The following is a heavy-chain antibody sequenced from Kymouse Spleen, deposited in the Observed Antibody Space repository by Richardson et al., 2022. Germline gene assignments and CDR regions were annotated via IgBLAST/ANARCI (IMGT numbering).Heavy chain of an antibody. CDR2: ISAYNGNT. D-gene: IGHD3-3*01. Sequence: QVQLVQSGAEVKKPGASVKVSCKASGYTFTSYGISWVRQAPGQGLEWMGWISAYNGNTNYAQKLQGRVTMTTDTSTSTAYMELRSLRSDDTAVYYCARHATIFGVVTHNWFDPWGQGTLVTVSS. CDR3: ARHATIFGVVTHNWFDP. V-gene: IGHV1-18*01. J-gene: IGHJ5*02. CDR1: GYTFTSYG.